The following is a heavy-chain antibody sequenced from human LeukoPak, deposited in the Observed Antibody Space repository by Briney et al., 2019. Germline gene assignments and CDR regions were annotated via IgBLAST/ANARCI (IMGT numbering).Heavy chain of an antibody. Sequence: GGSLRLSCAASGFSFISYGMHWVRQAPGKGLEWVGVISDDGRRKDYADSVKGRFTISRDNSKDTLYLQMNSLRAEDTAVFYCAKRPSDYGDYVSYFDYWGQGTLVTVSS. V-gene: IGHV3-30*18. CDR1: GFSFISYG. CDR2: ISDDGRRK. D-gene: IGHD4-17*01. J-gene: IGHJ4*02. CDR3: AKRPSDYGDYVSYFDY.